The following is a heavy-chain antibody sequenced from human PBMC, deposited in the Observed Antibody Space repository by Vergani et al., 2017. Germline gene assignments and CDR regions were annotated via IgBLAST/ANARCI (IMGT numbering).Heavy chain of an antibody. D-gene: IGHD6-19*01. CDR2: IYYSGST. CDR1: GGSISSSSYY. J-gene: IGHJ3*02. V-gene: IGHV4-39*01. CDR3: ASPWTLQWPQDAFDI. Sequence: QLQLQESGPGLVKPSETLSLTCTVSGGSISSSSYYWGWIRQPPGKGLEWIGGIYYSGSTYYNPSLKSRVTISVDTSKNQFALKLSSVTAADTAVYYCASPWTLQWPQDAFDIWGQGTMVTVSS.